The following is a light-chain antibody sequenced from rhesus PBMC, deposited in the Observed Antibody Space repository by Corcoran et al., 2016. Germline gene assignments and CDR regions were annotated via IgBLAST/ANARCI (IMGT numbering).Light chain of an antibody. CDR1: QSNSSW. CDR2: NAS. V-gene: IGKV1-22*01. J-gene: IGKJ4*01. CDR3: QHYSSSPLT. Sequence: DIQMTQSPSSLSASVGDTVTITCRASQSNSSWLAWYQQKPGKATRLLIYNASNLQSGVPSRFSCSGARTDFTLTICTLQSADVATYYCQHYSSSPLTFGRGNKVEIK.